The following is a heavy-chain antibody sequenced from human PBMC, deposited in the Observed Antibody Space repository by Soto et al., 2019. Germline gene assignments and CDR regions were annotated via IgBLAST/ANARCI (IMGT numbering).Heavy chain of an antibody. J-gene: IGHJ6*02. CDR3: ARVGVKDYYYGMDV. V-gene: IGHV4-34*01. Sequence: SETLSLTCAVYGGSFSGYYWSWIRQPPGKGLEWIGEINHSGSTNYNPSLKSRVTISVDTSKNQFSLKLSSVTAADTAVYYCARVGVKDYYYGMDVWGQGTTVTVSS. CDR1: GGSFSGYY. CDR2: INHSGST. D-gene: IGHD3-3*01.